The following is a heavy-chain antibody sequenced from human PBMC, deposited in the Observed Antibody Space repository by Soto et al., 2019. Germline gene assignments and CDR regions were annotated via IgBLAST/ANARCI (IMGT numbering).Heavy chain of an antibody. CDR1: SGSITEYS. CDR3: VSYRGAFYFDH. Sequence: SETLSLTCAVSSGSITEYSWTWIRRPAGKGLEWIGIMYRDGTTSYNPSLESRVTMSLDTPKKQFSLELSSVTAADTAVYYCVSYRGAFYFDHWGQGTLVTVSS. CDR2: MYRDGTT. D-gene: IGHD4-4*01. J-gene: IGHJ4*02. V-gene: IGHV4-4*07.